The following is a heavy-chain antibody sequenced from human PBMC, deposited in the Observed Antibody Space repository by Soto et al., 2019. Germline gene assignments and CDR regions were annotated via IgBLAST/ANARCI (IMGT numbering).Heavy chain of an antibody. CDR1: GGSISSYY. CDR2: IYTSGST. CDR3: ARDIVVVPAASRNWFDP. D-gene: IGHD2-2*01. J-gene: IGHJ5*02. Sequence: SETLSLTCTVSGGSISSYYWSWIRQPAGKGLEWIGRIYTSGSTNYNPSLKSRVTMSVDTSKNQFSLKLSSVTAADTAVYYCARDIVVVPAASRNWFDPWGQGTLVTVSS. V-gene: IGHV4-4*07.